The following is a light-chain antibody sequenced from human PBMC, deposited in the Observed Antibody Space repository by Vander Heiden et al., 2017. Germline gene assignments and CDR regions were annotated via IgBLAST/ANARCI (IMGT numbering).Light chain of an antibody. Sequence: QSALTQPRSVSGSPGQSVTISCTGTSSDVGGYNYVSWYQQQPGKAPKLMSEDVSKRPSGVPDRCAGSKSGNTALLTIAGLQAEDEADYYCCSYAGSYTGVFGTGTKVTVL. CDR2: DVS. J-gene: IGLJ1*01. V-gene: IGLV2-11*01. CDR1: SSDVGGYNY. CDR3: CSYAGSYTGV.